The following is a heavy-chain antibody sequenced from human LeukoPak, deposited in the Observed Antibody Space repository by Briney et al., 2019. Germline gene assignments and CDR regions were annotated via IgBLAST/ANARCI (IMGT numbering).Heavy chain of an antibody. CDR3: ARVGSYYDAFDI. CDR2: IYHSGST. Sequence: SGTLSLTCAVSGGSISSSNWWSWVRQPPGKGLEWIGEIYHSGSTNYNPSLRSRVTTSVDKSKNQFSLKLSSVTAADTAVYYCARVGSYYDAFDIWGQGTMVTVSS. V-gene: IGHV4-4*02. J-gene: IGHJ3*02. CDR1: GGSISSSNW. D-gene: IGHD1-26*01.